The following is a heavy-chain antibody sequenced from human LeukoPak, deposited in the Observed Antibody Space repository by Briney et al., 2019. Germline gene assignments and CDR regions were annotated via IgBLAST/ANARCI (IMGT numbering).Heavy chain of an antibody. V-gene: IGHV3-23*01. J-gene: IGHJ4*02. CDR3: AKDVHYFRWGTYYTLDY. CDR1: EFTFSSYA. Sequence: GGSLRLSCAASEFTFSSYAMSWVRQAPGKGLEWVSGISGSGGNTYYADSVKGRFTISRDNSKNTLYLQMNSLRAEDTAVYYCAKDVHYFRWGTYYTLDYWGQGTLVTVSS. CDR2: ISGSGGNT. D-gene: IGHD3-10*01.